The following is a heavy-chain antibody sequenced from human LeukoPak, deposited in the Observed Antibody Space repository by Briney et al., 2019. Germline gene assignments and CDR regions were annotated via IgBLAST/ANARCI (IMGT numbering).Heavy chain of an antibody. Sequence: SETLSLTCTVSGGSISSYYWSWIRQPPGKGLEWIGYIYNGGSTTYSPSLNSRVTISLDTSNNQVSLRLSSVTAADTAVYYCARNYYDSRGFDAFDIWSQGTMVTVSS. CDR1: GGSISSYY. CDR3: ARNYYDSRGFDAFDI. V-gene: IGHV4-59*01. J-gene: IGHJ3*02. CDR2: IYNGGST. D-gene: IGHD3-22*01.